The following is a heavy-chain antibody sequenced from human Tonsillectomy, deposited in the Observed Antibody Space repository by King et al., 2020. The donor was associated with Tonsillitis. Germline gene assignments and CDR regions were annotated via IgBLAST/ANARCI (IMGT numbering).Heavy chain of an antibody. D-gene: IGHD3/OR15-3a*01. J-gene: IGHJ3*02. Sequence: HVQLQQWGAGLLKPSETLSLTCAVYGGSFSGYYWSWIRQPPGKGLEWIGEINHSGSTNYNPSLKSRVTISVDTSKNQFSLKLSSVTAADTAVYYCARGDLDAFDIWGQGTMVTVSS. V-gene: IGHV4-34*01. CDR3: ARGDLDAFDI. CDR1: GGSFSGYY. CDR2: INHSGST.